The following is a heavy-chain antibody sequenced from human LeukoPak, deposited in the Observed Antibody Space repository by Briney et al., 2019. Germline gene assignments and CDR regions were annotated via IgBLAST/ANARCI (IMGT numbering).Heavy chain of an antibody. D-gene: IGHD3-3*01. CDR1: GYTFTGHY. V-gene: IGHV1-2*02. Sequence: ASVKVSCKASGYTFTGHYMHWVRQAPGQGLEWMGWINPNSGGTNYAQKFQGRVTMTRDTSISTAYMELSRLRSDDTAVYYCARALSSGYYPLLGYWGQGTLVTVSS. CDR2: INPNSGGT. CDR3: ARALSSGYYPLLGY. J-gene: IGHJ4*02.